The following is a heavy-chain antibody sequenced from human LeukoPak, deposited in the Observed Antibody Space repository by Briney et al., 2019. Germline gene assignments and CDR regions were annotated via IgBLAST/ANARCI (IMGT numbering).Heavy chain of an antibody. V-gene: IGHV4-34*01. CDR2: INHSGST. J-gene: IGHJ4*02. D-gene: IGHD2-2*01. Sequence: SETLSLTCAVYGGSFSGYYWSWIRQPPGKGLKWIGEINHSGSTNYNPSLKSRVTISVDTSKNQFSLKLSSVTAADTAVYYCASSPAAIPDAFDYWGQGTLVTVSS. CDR3: ASSPAAIPDAFDY. CDR1: GGSFSGYY.